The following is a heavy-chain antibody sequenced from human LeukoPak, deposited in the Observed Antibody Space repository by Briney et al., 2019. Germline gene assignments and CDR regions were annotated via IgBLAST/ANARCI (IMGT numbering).Heavy chain of an antibody. D-gene: IGHD1-26*01. CDR1: GGSISSGGYS. CDR2: IYHSGST. Sequence: SQTLSLTCAVSGGSISSGGYSWSWIRQPPGKGLEWIGYIYHSGSTYYNPSLKSRVTISVDTSKNQFSLKLSSVTAADTAVYYCALVGATTVWGQGTLVTVSS. V-gene: IGHV4-30-2*01. CDR3: ALVGATTV. J-gene: IGHJ4*02.